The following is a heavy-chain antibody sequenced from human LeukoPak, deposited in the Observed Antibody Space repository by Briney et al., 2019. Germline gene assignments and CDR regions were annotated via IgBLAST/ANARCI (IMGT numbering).Heavy chain of an antibody. D-gene: IGHD3-9*01. CDR3: ARDSGYFDWLLWNYFDY. CDR1: GFTFSSYG. CDR2: IWYDGSNK. Sequence: GGSLRPSCAASGFTFSSYGMHWVRQAPGKGLEWVAVIWYDGSNKYYADSVKGRFTISRDNSKNTLYLQMNSLRAEDTAVYYCARDSGYFDWLLWNYFDYWGQGTLVTVPS. J-gene: IGHJ4*02. V-gene: IGHV3-33*01.